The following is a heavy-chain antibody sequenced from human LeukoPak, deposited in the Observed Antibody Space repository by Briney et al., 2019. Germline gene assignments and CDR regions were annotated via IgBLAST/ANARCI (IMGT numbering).Heavy chain of an antibody. D-gene: IGHD3-10*01. CDR3: ARTSRHFYGSGSNLTPWPADMDV. CDR1: SGSINSYY. V-gene: IGHV4-59*07. J-gene: IGHJ6*02. CDR2: IYYSGST. Sequence: SDTLSLTCTVSSGSINSYYWTWIRQPPGKGLEWIGYIYYSGSTHYNPSLNSRVTISMDTSKNHFSLKLSSVTAADTAIYYCARTSRHFYGSGSNLTPWPADMDVWGQGTKVTVSS.